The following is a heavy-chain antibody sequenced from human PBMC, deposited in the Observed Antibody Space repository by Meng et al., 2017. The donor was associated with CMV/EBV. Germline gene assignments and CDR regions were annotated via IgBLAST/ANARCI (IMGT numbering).Heavy chain of an antibody. J-gene: IGHJ5*02. V-gene: IGHV1-8*02. Sequence: ASVKVSCKASGGTFSSYAISWVRQATGQGLEWMGWMNPNSGNTGYAQKFQGRVTMTRNTSISTAYMELSSLRSEDTAVYYCARAGIAARRRLDPWGQGTLVTVSS. CDR2: MNPNSGNT. D-gene: IGHD6-6*01. CDR1: GGTFSSYA. CDR3: ARAGIAARRRLDP.